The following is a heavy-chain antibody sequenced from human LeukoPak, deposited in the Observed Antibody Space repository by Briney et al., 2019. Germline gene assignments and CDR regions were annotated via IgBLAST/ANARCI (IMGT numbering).Heavy chain of an antibody. D-gene: IGHD2-2*01. CDR3: ARDLSVYCSSTSCSFDY. V-gene: IGHV1-69*13. CDR1: GGTFSSYA. J-gene: IGHJ4*02. Sequence: SVKVSCKASGGTFSSYAISWVRQAPGQGLEWMGGIIPIFGTANYAQKFQGRVTITADESTSTAYMELSSLRSDDTAVYYCARDLSVYCSSTSCSFDYWGQGTLVTVSS. CDR2: IIPIFGTA.